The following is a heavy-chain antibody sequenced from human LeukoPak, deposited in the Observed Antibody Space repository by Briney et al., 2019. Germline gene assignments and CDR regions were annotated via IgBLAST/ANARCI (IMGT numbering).Heavy chain of an antibody. Sequence: SETLSLTCTVSGGSLNNYYWSWIRQPPGKGLEWIGYIYYSGSTNYNPSLKSRVTISVDMSKNQFSLKLSSVTTADTAVYYCARLRGEYDYWGQGTLVTVSS. D-gene: IGHD3-10*01. CDR3: ARLRGEYDY. J-gene: IGHJ4*02. V-gene: IGHV4-59*01. CDR2: IYYSGST. CDR1: GGSLNNYY.